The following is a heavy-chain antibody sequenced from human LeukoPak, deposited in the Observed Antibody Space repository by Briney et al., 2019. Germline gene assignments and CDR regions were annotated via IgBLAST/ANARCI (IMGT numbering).Heavy chain of an antibody. V-gene: IGHV1-2*02. CDR2: INPNSGGT. CDR1: GYTFTGYY. Sequence: ASVKVSCKASGYTFTGYYMHWVRQAPGQGLEWMGWINPNSGGTNYAQKFQGRVTMTRDTSISTAYMELSRLRSDDTAVYYCARVTSATGIAVAGTRIDYFGYWGQGTLVTVSS. J-gene: IGHJ4*02. D-gene: IGHD6-19*01. CDR3: ARVTSATGIAVAGTRIDYFGY.